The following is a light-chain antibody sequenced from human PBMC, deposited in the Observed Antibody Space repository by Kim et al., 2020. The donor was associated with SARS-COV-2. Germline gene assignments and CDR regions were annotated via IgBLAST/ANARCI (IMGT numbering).Light chain of an antibody. Sequence: ASVGDRVTRNGRASQDIRNDLGWYQKNPGRAPKRLIYGASSLQSGVPSRFSGSGSGTEFTLTISSLQPEDFATYFCLQHNTYPITFGQGTRLEIK. CDR1: QDIRND. J-gene: IGKJ5*01. V-gene: IGKV1-17*01. CDR2: GAS. CDR3: LQHNTYPIT.